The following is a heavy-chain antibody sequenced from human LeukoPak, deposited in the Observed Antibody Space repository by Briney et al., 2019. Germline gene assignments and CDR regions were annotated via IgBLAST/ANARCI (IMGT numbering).Heavy chain of an antibody. CDR1: GFTFSSYG. V-gene: IGHV3-30*18. D-gene: IGHD3-10*01. Sequence: PGRSLRLSCAASGFTFSSYGMHWVRQAPGKGLEWVAVISYDGSNKYYADSVKGRFTISRDNSKNTLYLQMNSLRAEDTAVYYCAKRGSRGHYFDYWGQGTLVTVSS. J-gene: IGHJ4*02. CDR3: AKRGSRGHYFDY. CDR2: ISYDGSNK.